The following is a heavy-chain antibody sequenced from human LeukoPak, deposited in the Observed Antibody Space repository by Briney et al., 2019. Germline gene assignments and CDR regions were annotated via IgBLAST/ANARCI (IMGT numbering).Heavy chain of an antibody. J-gene: IGHJ5*02. D-gene: IGHD4-11*01. CDR1: GFTFSSYA. V-gene: IGHV3-30-3*01. CDR3: AKAMTTVTTLRFDP. Sequence: GGSLRLSCAASGFTFSSYAMHWVRQAPGKGLEWVAVISYDGSNKYHADSVKGRFTISRDNSKNTLYLQMNSLRAEDTAVYYCAKAMTTVTTLRFDPWGQGTLVTVSS. CDR2: ISYDGSNK.